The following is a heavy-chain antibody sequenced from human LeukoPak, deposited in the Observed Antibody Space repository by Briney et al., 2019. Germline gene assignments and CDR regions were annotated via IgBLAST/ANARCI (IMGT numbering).Heavy chain of an antibody. D-gene: IGHD6-19*01. Sequence: ASVNVSCKASGYTFTAYRMHWVRQAPGQGLEWMGLVNPSGGSTTYAQKFQGRVTMTRDTSTSTVYMELSSLTSEDTAVYYCARVQVAISGWYHFDFWGQGTLVTVSS. CDR2: VNPSGGST. V-gene: IGHV1-46*01. CDR3: ARVQVAISGWYHFDF. J-gene: IGHJ4*02. CDR1: GYTFTAYR.